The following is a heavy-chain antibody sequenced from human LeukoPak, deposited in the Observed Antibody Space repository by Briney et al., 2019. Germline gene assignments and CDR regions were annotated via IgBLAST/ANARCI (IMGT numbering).Heavy chain of an antibody. CDR3: ARLPHNYDSSGYYSFDI. D-gene: IGHD3-22*01. CDR1: GGSISSYY. J-gene: IGHJ3*02. CDR2: IYYSGST. V-gene: IGHV4-59*08. Sequence: SETLSLTCTVSGGSISSYYWSWIRQPPGKGLEWIGYIYYSGSTNYNPSLKSRVTISVDTSKNQFSLELSSVTAADTAVYYCARLPHNYDSSGYYSFDIWGQGTMVTVSS.